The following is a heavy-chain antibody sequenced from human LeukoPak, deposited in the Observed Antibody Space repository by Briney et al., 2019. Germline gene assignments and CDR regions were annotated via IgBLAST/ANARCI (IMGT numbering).Heavy chain of an antibody. Sequence: SETLSLTCTVSGGSISSGSYYWSWIRQPVGKGLEWIGRIYTSGSTNYNPSLKSRVTISVDTSKNQFSLKLSSVTAADTAVYYCAREGDYWGQGTLVTVSS. CDR2: IYTSGST. CDR1: GGSISSGSYY. V-gene: IGHV4-61*02. J-gene: IGHJ4*02. CDR3: AREGDY.